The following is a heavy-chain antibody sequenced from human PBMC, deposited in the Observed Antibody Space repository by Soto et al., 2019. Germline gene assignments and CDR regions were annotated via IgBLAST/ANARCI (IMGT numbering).Heavy chain of an antibody. CDR3: ARRDAGYYGSGRDAFHI. Sequence: PSETLSLTCTVSGGSISSSSYYWGWIRQPPGKGLEWIGSIYYSGSTYYNPSLKSRVTISVDTSKNQFSLKLSSVTAADTAVYYCARRDAGYYGSGRDAFHIWGQGTMVTVSS. J-gene: IGHJ3*02. CDR1: GGSISSSSYY. V-gene: IGHV4-39*01. CDR2: IYYSGST. D-gene: IGHD3-10*01.